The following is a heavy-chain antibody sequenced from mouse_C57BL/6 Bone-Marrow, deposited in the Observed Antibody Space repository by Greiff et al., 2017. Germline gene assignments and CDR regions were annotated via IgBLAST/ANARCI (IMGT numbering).Heavy chain of an antibody. D-gene: IGHD2-5*01. J-gene: IGHJ3*01. V-gene: IGHV1-64*01. CDR1: GYTFTSYW. CDR2: IHPNSGST. CDR3: AGYSTFAY. Sequence: VQLQQSGAELVKPGASVKLSCKASGYTFTSYWMHWVKQRPGQGLEWIGMIHPNSGSTNYNEKFKSKATLTVDTSSSTAYMQLSSLTSEDSAVYYCAGYSTFAYWGQGTLVTVSA.